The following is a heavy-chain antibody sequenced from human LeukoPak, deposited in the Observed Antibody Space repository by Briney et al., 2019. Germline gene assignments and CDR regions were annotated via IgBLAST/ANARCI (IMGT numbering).Heavy chain of an antibody. D-gene: IGHD7-27*01. V-gene: IGHV3-23*01. Sequence: GGSLRLSCAASGSTFSTYTMYWVRHPPGKRLEWVSIIGNNGGGIHYADSVKGRFTISRNNFKNALYLQMNSLRVEDTAVYYCAIDPNWGTHSWGQGVLVTVSS. CDR2: IGNNGGGI. CDR1: GSTFSTYT. J-gene: IGHJ4*02. CDR3: AIDPNWGTHS.